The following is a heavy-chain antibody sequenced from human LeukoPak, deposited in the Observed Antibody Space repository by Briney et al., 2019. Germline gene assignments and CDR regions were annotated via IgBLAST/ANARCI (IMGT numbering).Heavy chain of an antibody. CDR1: GGTFSSYA. J-gene: IGHJ6*02. CDR2: IIPIFGTA. Sequence: SVKVSCKASGGTFSSYAISWVRQAPGQGLEWMGGIIPIFGTANYAQKFQGRVTITTDESTSTAYMELSSLRSEDTAVYYCAREVEGYHGSGSLAARRNYGMDVWGQGTTVIVSS. D-gene: IGHD3-10*01. V-gene: IGHV1-69*05. CDR3: AREVEGYHGSGSLAARRNYGMDV.